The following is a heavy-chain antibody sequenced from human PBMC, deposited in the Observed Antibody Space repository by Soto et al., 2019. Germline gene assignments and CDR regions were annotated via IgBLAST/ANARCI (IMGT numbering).Heavy chain of an antibody. CDR1: GFTFINYG. Sequence: QVQLVESGGGVVQPGRSLRLSCAASGFTFINYGMNWVRQAPGKGLEWVAIISYDGSNKYYADSVKGRFTISRDNSKNTLYLQMNSLRAEDTAVYYCAKDQRDEIVLVPAAMNYWSQGTLVTVSS. V-gene: IGHV3-30*18. J-gene: IGHJ4*02. CDR2: ISYDGSNK. CDR3: AKDQRDEIVLVPAAMNY. D-gene: IGHD2-2*01.